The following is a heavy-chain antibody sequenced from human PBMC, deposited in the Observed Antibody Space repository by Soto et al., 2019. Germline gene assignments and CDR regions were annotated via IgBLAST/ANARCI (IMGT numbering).Heavy chain of an antibody. CDR2: ISAYNGNT. V-gene: IGHV1-18*01. CDR3: ARDAYSGSYYDGYYYYDMDV. CDR1: GYTFTSYG. Sequence: AAVKASCKASGYTFTSYGISWVRQAPGQGLAWMGCISAYNGNTNYAQKLQGRVTMTTDTSTSTAYMELRSRRSDYTAVYYCARDAYSGSYYDGYYYYDMDVWGQGTTVTVSS. J-gene: IGHJ6*02. D-gene: IGHD1-26*01.